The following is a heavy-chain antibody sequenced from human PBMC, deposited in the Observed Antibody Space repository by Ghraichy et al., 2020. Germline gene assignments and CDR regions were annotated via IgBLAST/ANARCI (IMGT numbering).Heavy chain of an antibody. CDR2: IYYSGST. CDR1: GGSVSSGSYY. V-gene: IGHV4-61*01. D-gene: IGHD6-19*01. Sequence: SETLSLTCTVSGGSVSSGSYYWSWIRQPPGKGLEWIGYIYYSGSTNYNPSLKRRVTISVDTSKNQFSLKLSSVTAADTAVYYCARVRHSSGWYYFDYWGQGTLVTVSS. J-gene: IGHJ4*02. CDR3: ARVRHSSGWYYFDY.